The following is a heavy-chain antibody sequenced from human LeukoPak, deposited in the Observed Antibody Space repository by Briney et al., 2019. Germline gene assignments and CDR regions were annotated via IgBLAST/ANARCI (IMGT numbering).Heavy chain of an antibody. Sequence: GGSLRLSCAASGFTFRKYVMSWVRQAPGKGLEWVSAISDKGYSTYYADSVKGRFTISRDSSKNTFYLQMSSLRAEDTAVYYCAKDPEFYYFDYWGQGTLVTVSS. D-gene: IGHD2/OR15-2a*01. CDR1: GFTFRKYV. J-gene: IGHJ4*02. CDR3: AKDPEFYYFDY. CDR2: ISDKGYST. V-gene: IGHV3-23*01.